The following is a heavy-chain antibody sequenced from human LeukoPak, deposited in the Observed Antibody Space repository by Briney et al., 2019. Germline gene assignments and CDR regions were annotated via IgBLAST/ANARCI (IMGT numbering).Heavy chain of an antibody. CDR2: VNPNSGNT. J-gene: IGHJ4*02. D-gene: IGHD3-22*01. CDR3: ARRSDGYDSSAYYH. CDR1: GYTFTSYD. Sequence: VASVKVSCKASGYTFTSYDINWVRQATGQGLEWMGWVNPNSGNTGYAQEFQGRVTMTMDPSISTAYMELSSLRSEDTAVYYCARRSDGYDSSAYYHWGQGTLVTVSS. V-gene: IGHV1-8*02.